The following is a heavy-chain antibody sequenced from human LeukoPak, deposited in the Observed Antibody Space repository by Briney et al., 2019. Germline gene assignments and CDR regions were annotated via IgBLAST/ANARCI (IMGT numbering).Heavy chain of an antibody. J-gene: IGHJ4*02. CDR3: ARQGGYIAPLAF. Sequence: SETLSLTCTVSGGSISSYYWSWIRQPAGKGLEWIGYISYSGNTNYNPSLKSRVTISVDTSKNQFSLKLSSVTAADTAVYYCARQGGYIAPLAFWGQGTLVTVSA. V-gene: IGHV4-59*08. CDR1: GGSISSYY. D-gene: IGHD6-13*01. CDR2: ISYSGNT.